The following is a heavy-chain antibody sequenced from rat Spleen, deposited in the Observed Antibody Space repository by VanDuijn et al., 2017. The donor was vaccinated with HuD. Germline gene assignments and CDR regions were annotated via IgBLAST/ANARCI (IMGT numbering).Heavy chain of an antibody. CDR1: GFTFSDYY. D-gene: IGHD2-2*01. Sequence: EVQLVESDGGLVQPGRSLKLSCAASGFTFSDYYMAWVRQAPTKGLEWVASISPSGGSTYYRDSVKGRFTVSRDNAKSTLYLQMDSLRSEDTATYYCARAGYLRDWYFDFWGPGTMVTVSS. CDR3: ARAGYLRDWYFDF. CDR2: ISPSGGST. V-gene: IGHV5-25*01. J-gene: IGHJ1*01.